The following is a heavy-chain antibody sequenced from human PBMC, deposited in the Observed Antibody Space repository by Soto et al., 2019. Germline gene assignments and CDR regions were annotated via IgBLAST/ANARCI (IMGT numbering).Heavy chain of an antibody. CDR1: GGSISSYY. V-gene: IGHV4-59*08. CDR3: ARRYGGSLDD. CDR2: IYYSGST. Sequence: QVQLQESGPGLVKPSETLSLTCTVSGGSISSYYWSWIRQPPGKGLEWIGYIYYSGSTNYNPSLKSRVTISVDTSKNQFSLKLSSVTAADTAVYYCARRYGGSLDDGGQGTLVTVSS. D-gene: IGHD4-17*01. J-gene: IGHJ4*02.